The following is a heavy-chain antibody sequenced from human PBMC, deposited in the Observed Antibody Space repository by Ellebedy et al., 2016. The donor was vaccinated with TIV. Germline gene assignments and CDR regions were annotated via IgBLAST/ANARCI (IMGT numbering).Heavy chain of an antibody. V-gene: IGHV3-74*01. CDR1: GFTFSSYW. CDR3: ARNRYCSAGDCYALGY. D-gene: IGHD2-21*02. J-gene: IGHJ4*02. Sequence: PGGSLRLSCAASGFTFSSYWMHWVRQAPGKGPVWVSRINSDGSSTIYADSVKGRFTISRDNAKNTRYLQMNSLRAEDTALYYCARNRYCSAGDCYALGYWGQGTLVTVSS. CDR2: INSDGSST.